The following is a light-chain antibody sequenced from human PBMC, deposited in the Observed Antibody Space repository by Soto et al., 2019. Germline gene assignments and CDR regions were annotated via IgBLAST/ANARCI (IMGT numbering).Light chain of an antibody. CDR2: EVS. CDR3: SSYTTTNTLM. CDR1: SSDVGAYKF. J-gene: IGLJ3*02. Sequence: QSVLTQPASVSGSLGQSITFSCTGTSSDVGAYKFVSWYQQHPGKAPKLMIYEVSNRPSGVSNRFSGSKSGNTASLTISGLQAEDEADYYCSSYTTTNTLMFGGGTKLTVL. V-gene: IGLV2-14*01.